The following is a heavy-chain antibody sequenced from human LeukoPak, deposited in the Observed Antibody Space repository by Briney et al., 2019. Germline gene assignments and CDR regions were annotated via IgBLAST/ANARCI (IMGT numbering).Heavy chain of an antibody. V-gene: IGHV4-39*07. D-gene: IGHD2-15*01. Sequence: KPSETLSLTCTVSGGSISSSSYSWGWIRQPPGKGLEWIGSIYYSGTTNYNPSLKSRVTISVDTSKNQFSLKLSSVTAADTAVYYCARRLYCSGGSCPIPYYYYYMDVWGKGTTVTVSS. CDR2: IYYSGTT. J-gene: IGHJ6*03. CDR1: GGSISSSSYS. CDR3: ARRLYCSGGSCPIPYYYYYMDV.